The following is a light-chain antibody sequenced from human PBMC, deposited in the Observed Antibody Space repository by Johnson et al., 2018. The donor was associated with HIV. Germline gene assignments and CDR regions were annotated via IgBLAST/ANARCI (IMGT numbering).Light chain of an antibody. J-gene: IGLJ1*01. CDR3: AAWDDSLNGPPYV. CDR2: NNN. CDR1: RSNIGNNY. V-gene: IGLV1-51*01. Sequence: QSVLTQPPSVSAAPGQKVTISCSGSRSNIGNNYVSWYQQFPGTAPKLLISNNNKRPSGIPDRFSGSKSGTSATLGITGLQPGDEADYYWAAWDDSLNGPPYVFGTGTKVTVL.